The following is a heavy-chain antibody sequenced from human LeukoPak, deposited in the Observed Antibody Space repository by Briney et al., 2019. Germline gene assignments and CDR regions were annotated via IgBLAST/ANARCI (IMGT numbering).Heavy chain of an antibody. CDR2: ISAYNGNT. V-gene: IGHV1-18*01. Sequence: ASVKVSCKASGYTFTSYGISWVRQAPGQGLEWMGWISAYNGNTNYAQNLKGRVTMTTDTSTSTAYMELRSLGSDDTAVYYCARDRGYCTSTSCYGGYYYYYMNVWGKGTTVTVSS. J-gene: IGHJ6*03. CDR1: GYTFTSYG. CDR3: ARDRGYCTSTSCYGGYYYYYMNV. D-gene: IGHD2-2*01.